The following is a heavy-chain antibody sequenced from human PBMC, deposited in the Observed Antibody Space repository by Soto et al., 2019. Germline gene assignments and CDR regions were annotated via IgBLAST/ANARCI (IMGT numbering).Heavy chain of an antibody. CDR1: GYTFTGYY. V-gene: IGHV1-2*02. J-gene: IGHJ4*02. D-gene: IGHD2-8*01. CDR3: AALGVNFDH. CDR2: INPTNGGT. Sequence: GASVKVSCKASGYTFTGYYLNWVRQAPGQGLEWMGWINPTNGGTNSAPNFQGRVTVTRDTSINAAYMELSSLTSDDTAVYYCAALGVNFDHWGQGTLVTVSS.